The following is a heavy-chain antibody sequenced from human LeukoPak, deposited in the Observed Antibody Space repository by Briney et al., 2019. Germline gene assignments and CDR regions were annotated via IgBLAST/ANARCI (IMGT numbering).Heavy chain of an antibody. Sequence: GASVKVSCKASGYTFTDNYIHWVRQAPGQGPEWMGWINPNNDGTKYAQKFQGRVTMTRDTSISTAYMEVSSLRYEDTAVYYCARAGGSGWSRVWFDPWGQGTLVTVSS. CDR2: INPNNDGT. CDR1: GYTFTDNY. D-gene: IGHD6-19*01. V-gene: IGHV1-2*02. CDR3: ARAGGSGWSRVWFDP. J-gene: IGHJ5*02.